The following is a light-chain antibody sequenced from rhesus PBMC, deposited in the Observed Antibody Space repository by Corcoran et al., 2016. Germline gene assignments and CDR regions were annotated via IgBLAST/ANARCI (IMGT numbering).Light chain of an antibody. Sequence: DIVMTQTPLSLPVTPGEPASISCRSSQSLLHSNRYTYLFWYLQKPGQSPPLLIYLGSNRASGVPDRVRGSGSGTDVTLKISGVEAEDVGVYYCLQSIQLPLTFGGGTKVEIK. CDR2: LGS. J-gene: IGKJ4*01. CDR1: QSLLHSNRYTY. V-gene: IGKV2-78*01. CDR3: LQSIQLPLT.